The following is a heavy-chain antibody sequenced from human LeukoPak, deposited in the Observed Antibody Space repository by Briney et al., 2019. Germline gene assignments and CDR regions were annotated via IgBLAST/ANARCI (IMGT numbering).Heavy chain of an antibody. CDR2: IYYSGSI. V-gene: IGHV4-59*01. CDR3: ARDKVPGDF. J-gene: IGHJ4*02. Sequence: SEXLSLTCTVSGGSISRYYWSWLRQPPGKGLEGIGYIYYSGSINYNPSLKSRVTISVDTSKNQFSLKLSSVTAADTAVYYCARDKVPGDFWDPGTLVTVSS. CDR1: GGSISRYY.